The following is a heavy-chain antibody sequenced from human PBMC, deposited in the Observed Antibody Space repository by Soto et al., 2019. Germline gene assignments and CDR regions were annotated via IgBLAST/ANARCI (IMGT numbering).Heavy chain of an antibody. CDR1: GYTFINFG. CDR3: ARDRTVYSDATEY. D-gene: IGHD6-13*01. CDR2: ISPYNGNT. V-gene: IGHV1-18*01. Sequence: QVQLVRSGAEVKKLGASVKVSCKASGYTFINFGIGCVRQAPGQGLAWMGWISPYNGNTKYAQKVQGRVTLTTDTSTTTAYMELRSLRDDDAAVYYYARDRTVYSDATEYWGQGTLVTVSS. J-gene: IGHJ4*02.